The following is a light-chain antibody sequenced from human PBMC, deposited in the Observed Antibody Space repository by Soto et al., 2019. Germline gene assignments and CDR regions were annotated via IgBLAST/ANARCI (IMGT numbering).Light chain of an antibody. V-gene: IGLV1-40*01. J-gene: IGLJ2*01. Sequence: QSVLTQPPSVSGAPGQRVTISCNGSKSNIGANYDVHWYQQHPRTAPKLLIYNNAIRPSGVPERFSGSKSGTSASLAITGLQTEDEADYHCRSYDTGLPCVLFGTGTKLTVL. CDR1: KSNIGANYD. CDR3: RSYDTGLPCVL. CDR2: NNA.